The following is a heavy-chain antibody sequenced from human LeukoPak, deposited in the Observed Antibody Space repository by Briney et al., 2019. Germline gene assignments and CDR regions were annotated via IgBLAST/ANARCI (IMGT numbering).Heavy chain of an antibody. CDR1: GYTFTGYY. Sequence: ASVKVSCKASGYTFTGYYMHWVRQAPGQGLEWMGWINPNSGGTNYAQKFQGWVTMTRDTSTSTAYMELSRLRSDDTAVYYCAREHSSSSSERDYYYYGMDVWGQGTTVTVSS. D-gene: IGHD6-6*01. V-gene: IGHV1-2*04. J-gene: IGHJ6*02. CDR2: INPNSGGT. CDR3: AREHSSSSSERDYYYYGMDV.